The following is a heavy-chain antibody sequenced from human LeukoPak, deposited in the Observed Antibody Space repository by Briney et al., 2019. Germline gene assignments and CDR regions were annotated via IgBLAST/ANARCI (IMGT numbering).Heavy chain of an antibody. CDR2: INHSGST. CDR1: GESFSNYF. V-gene: IGHV4-34*01. Sequence: SETLYLTCAVSGESFSNYFWSWIRQPPGKGLVWIGEINHSGSTNYNPSLKSRVTVSVDTAKNQLSLKLSSVTAADTAVYYCARGGGVAVADYFFDYWGQGTLVTVPS. CDR3: ARGGGVAVADYFFDY. D-gene: IGHD6-19*01. J-gene: IGHJ4*02.